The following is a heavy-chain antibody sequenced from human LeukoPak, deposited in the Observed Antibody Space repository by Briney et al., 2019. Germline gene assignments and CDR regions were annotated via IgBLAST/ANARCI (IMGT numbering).Heavy chain of an antibody. CDR3: ARGPYGTGSDFDF. D-gene: IGHD3-10*01. CDR2: MNPNSGDT. Sequence: ASVKVSCKASGSTFTSYDINWVRQATGQGLEWMGWMNPNSGDTGYTPRLQGRVTMTRDTSISTAYMELSSLRSEDTAVYYCARGPYGTGSDFDFWGQGTLVTVSS. V-gene: IGHV1-8*02. CDR1: GSTFTSYD. J-gene: IGHJ4*01.